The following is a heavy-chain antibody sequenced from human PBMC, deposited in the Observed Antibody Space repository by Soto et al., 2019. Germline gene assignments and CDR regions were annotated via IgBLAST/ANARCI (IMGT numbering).Heavy chain of an antibody. J-gene: IGHJ3*02. CDR3: AREKCSSTFCYQRWGSDAFDI. Sequence: QVQLQESGPGLVKPSGTLSLTCAVSGGSISSSNWWSWVRQPPGKGLEWIGEIYHSGSTNQNPSLKSRVTISVDKSKNQFSLKLSSVTAVDTAVYYCAREKCSSTFCYQRWGSDAFDIWGQGTMVTVSS. D-gene: IGHD2-2*01. CDR2: IYHSGST. CDR1: GGSISSSNW. V-gene: IGHV4-4*02.